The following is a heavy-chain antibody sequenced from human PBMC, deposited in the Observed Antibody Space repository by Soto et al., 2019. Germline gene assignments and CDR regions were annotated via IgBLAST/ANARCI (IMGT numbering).Heavy chain of an antibody. V-gene: IGHV3-73*02. CDR2: IRSKANSYAT. J-gene: IGHJ4*02. Sequence: EVQLVESGGGLVQPGGSLKLSCAASGFTFSGSAMHWVRQASGKGLEWVGRIRSKANSYATAYAASVKGRFTISRDDSKNTAYLQMNSLKTEDTVVYYCTTLHYDSSGYSYFDYWGQGTLVTVSS. D-gene: IGHD3-22*01. CDR1: GFTFSGSA. CDR3: TTLHYDSSGYSYFDY.